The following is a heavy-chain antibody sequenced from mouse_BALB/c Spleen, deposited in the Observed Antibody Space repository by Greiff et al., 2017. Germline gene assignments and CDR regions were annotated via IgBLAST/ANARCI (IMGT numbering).Heavy chain of an antibody. CDR2: ISTYYGDA. V-gene: IGHV1S137*01. D-gene: IGHD2-3*01. Sequence: VQLQESGAELVRPGVSVKISCKGSGYTFTDYAMHWVKQSHAKSLEWIGVISTYYGDASYNQKFKGKATMTVDKSSSTAYMELARLTSEDSAIYYCARGLLHAMDYWGQGTSVTVSS. CDR3: ARGLLHAMDY. J-gene: IGHJ4*01. CDR1: GYTFTDYA.